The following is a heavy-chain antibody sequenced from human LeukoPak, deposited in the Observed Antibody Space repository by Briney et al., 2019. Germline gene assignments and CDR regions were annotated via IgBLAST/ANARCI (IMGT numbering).Heavy chain of an antibody. V-gene: IGHV1-2*02. CDR2: INPDTGGT. Sequence: ASVKVSCKASGYTFTGYYMHWVPQAPGQGLEWMGWINPDTGGTNYAQKFQGRVTMTRDTSISTAYMELSGLRSDDTAVYYCAREGVVKGADVWGQGTRVTVSS. CDR1: GYTFTGYY. J-gene: IGHJ6*02. CDR3: AREGVVKGADV.